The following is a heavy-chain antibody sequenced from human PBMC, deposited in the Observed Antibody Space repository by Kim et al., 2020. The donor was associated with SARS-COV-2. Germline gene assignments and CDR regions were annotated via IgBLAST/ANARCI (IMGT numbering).Heavy chain of an antibody. J-gene: IGHJ4*02. Sequence: AQKFQGRVTMTMDPSKTTAYMERSSLRSEDTAVYYCARGVRTISNYDYWGQGTLVTVSS. V-gene: IGHV1-8*01. D-gene: IGHD3-9*01. CDR3: ARGVRTISNYDY.